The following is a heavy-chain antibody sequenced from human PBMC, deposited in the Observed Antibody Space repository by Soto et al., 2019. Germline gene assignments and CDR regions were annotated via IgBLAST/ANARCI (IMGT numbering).Heavy chain of an antibody. CDR1: GFCCIHNA. CDR2: ISGGGDAP. Sequence: EVQLLESGGGLVQPGGSLRLSCAGSGFCCIHNAINWVLQAPGKGLEWVSTISGGGDAPFFADSVRGRFTISRDNSKNTVTVQMNTLEVDDTAVYCCSRKVPGSTSRPDYWYFELWGRGTLVTVSS. CDR3: SRKVPGSTSRPDYWYFEL. V-gene: IGHV3-23*01. D-gene: IGHD3-10*01. J-gene: IGHJ2*01.